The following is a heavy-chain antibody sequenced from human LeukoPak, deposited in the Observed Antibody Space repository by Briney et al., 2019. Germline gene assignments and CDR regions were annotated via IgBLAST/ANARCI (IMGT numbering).Heavy chain of an antibody. J-gene: IGHJ4*02. Sequence: ASVKVSCKASGYTFTSYTISWVRQAPGQGLEWMGWISGYDGDTNNAQKLQGRVTMTTDTSTSTAYMELRSLRPDDTAVYYCARDADGSGTMLDYWGQGSLVTVSS. CDR2: ISGYDGDT. D-gene: IGHD3-10*01. CDR1: GYTFTSYT. V-gene: IGHV1-18*01. CDR3: ARDADGSGTMLDY.